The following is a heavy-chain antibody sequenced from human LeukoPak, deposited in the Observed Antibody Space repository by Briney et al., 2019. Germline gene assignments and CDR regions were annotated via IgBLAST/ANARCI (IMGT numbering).Heavy chain of an antibody. CDR3: ARSHSVTTSPFDY. CDR2: ISSSGSTI. V-gene: IGHV3-11*04. J-gene: IGHJ4*02. Sequence: GGSLRLSCAASGFTFSGYYMSWIRQAPGKGLEWVSYISSSGSTIYYADSVKGRFTISRDNAKNSLYLQMNSLRAEDTAVYYCARSHSVTTSPFDYWGQGTLVTVSS. D-gene: IGHD4-17*01. CDR1: GFTFSGYY.